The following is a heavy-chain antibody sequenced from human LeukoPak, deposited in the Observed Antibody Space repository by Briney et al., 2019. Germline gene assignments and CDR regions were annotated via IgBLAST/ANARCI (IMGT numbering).Heavy chain of an antibody. CDR1: GFTLTTYG. J-gene: IGHJ4*02. CDR3: AGDGGSGIDY. CDR2: IWYDGSKK. Sequence: PGRSLRLSCAASGFTLTTYGTHWLRQAPGKGLEWVAVIWYDGSKKFYGDSVKGRFTVSRDTSENTMYLQMNTLSAEDTAVYYCAGDGGSGIDYWGQGTLVTVYS. V-gene: IGHV3-33*01. D-gene: IGHD3-10*01.